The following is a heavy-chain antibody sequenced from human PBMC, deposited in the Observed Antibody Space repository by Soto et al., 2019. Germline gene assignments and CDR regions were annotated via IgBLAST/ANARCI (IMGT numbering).Heavy chain of an antibody. J-gene: IGHJ5*02. CDR1: GGSISSGGYS. D-gene: IGHD3-10*01. Sequence: QLQLQESGSGLVKPSQTLSLTCAVSGGSISSGGYSWSWIRQPPGKGLEWIGYIYHSWSTYYNPSLXGXXTISVDSSKNQCSLKLSSVTVADKAVYYSASVPGTCGQGTLVTVSS. CDR3: ASVPGT. V-gene: IGHV4-30-2*01. CDR2: IYHSWST.